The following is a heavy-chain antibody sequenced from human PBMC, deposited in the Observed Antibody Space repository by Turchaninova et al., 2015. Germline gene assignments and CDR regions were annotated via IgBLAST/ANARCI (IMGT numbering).Heavy chain of an antibody. D-gene: IGHD3-3*02. CDR2: ISHDGSNK. Sequence: QVQVVESGGGVVQPGRSLRLSCAASGFTFSSYAMHWVRQAPGKGLEWVAVISHDGSNKYSADSLKGRFTISSDNSENTLYLQMNSLRVEDTAVYYCVKGTSARIFYYYMDVWGQGTTVTVSS. CDR1: GFTFSSYA. CDR3: VKGTSARIFYYYMDV. V-gene: IGHV3-30*18. J-gene: IGHJ6*03.